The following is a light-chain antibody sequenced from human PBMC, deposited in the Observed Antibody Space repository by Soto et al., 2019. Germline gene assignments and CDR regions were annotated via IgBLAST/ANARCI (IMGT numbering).Light chain of an antibody. J-gene: IGLJ1*01. V-gene: IGLV1-44*01. CDR3: AVWDDGLNGYV. CDR2: AHI. CDR1: RSNVGTNL. Sequence: HSVLTQPPSASGTPGQRVTISCSGRRSNVGTNLVNWYQQLPGTAPKLLIYAHIQRPSGVPDRFSGSTSGTSASLAISGLQSEDEADYYCAVWDDGLNGYVFGTGTKVTV.